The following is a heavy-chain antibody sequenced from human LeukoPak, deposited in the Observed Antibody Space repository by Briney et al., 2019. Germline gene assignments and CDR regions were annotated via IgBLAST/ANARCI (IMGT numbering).Heavy chain of an antibody. J-gene: IGHJ5*02. D-gene: IGHD2-8*02. CDR3: ARDLSTGGHSYNWFDP. V-gene: IGHV4-61*08. CDR2: ISHIGST. CDR1: GGPISSNDYY. Sequence: PSETLSLTCTVSGGPISSNDYYWTWIRQPPGKGLDWIGYISHIGSTNYNPFLKSRVTISVDTSKNQFSLRLSSVTAADTAVYYCARDLSTGGHSYNWFDPWGQGTLVTVSS.